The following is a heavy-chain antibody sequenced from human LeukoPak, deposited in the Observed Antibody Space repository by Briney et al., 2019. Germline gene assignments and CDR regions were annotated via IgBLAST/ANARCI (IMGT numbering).Heavy chain of an antibody. CDR2: IHQYGGEK. CDR1: GFTFRSHW. V-gene: IGHV3-7*03. D-gene: IGHD1-7*01. Sequence: PGGSLRLSCEASGFTFRSHWMSWVRQAPGKGLEWVANIHQYGGEKYYVDSVKGRFTISRDNAKNSLYLQMNSLRAEDTALYYCAKDITGTTHFATHFDYWGQGTLVTVSS. CDR3: AKDITGTTHFATHFDY. J-gene: IGHJ4*02.